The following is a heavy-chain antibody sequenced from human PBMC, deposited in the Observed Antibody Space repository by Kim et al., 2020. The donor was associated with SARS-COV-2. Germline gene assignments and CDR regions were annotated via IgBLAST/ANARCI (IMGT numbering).Heavy chain of an antibody. CDR3: ARLPHDSSGYVDS. V-gene: IGHV4-39*01. D-gene: IGHD3-22*01. CDR2: VYHSGST. J-gene: IGHJ4*02. Sequence: SETLSLTCTVSGGSISSSFNYWGWIRQPPGKGLEWIGSVYHSGSTYDSPSLKSRVTVSVDTSKNAFYLKVASVTAADTAVYFCARLPHDSSGYVDSWGRGILVTVSS. CDR1: GGSISSSFNY.